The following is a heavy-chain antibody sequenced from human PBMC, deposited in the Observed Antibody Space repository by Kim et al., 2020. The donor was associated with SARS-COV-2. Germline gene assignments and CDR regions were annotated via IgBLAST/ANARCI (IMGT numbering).Heavy chain of an antibody. CDR2: IYRGGST. Sequence: GGSLRLSCAASGFTISVYYMSWVRQAPGKGLEWVSVIYRGGSTYYADSVEGRFTISRDISKNTVYLQMNSLRVKDTAGYYCARDQGSGYDSWSFDYWGQG. D-gene: IGHD5-12*01. CDR1: GFTISVYY. CDR3: ARDQGSGYDSWSFDY. J-gene: IGHJ4*01. V-gene: IGHV3-53*01.